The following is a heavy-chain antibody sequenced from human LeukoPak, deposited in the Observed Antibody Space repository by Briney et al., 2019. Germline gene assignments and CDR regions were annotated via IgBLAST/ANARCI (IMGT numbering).Heavy chain of an antibody. CDR2: IKPDGSQQ. V-gene: IGHV3-7*03. J-gene: IGHJ4*02. D-gene: IGHD3-16*01. Sequence: GSLRLSCAASGFTFSSYTMSWVCQAPGKGLEWVANIKPDGSQQYYVDSMKGRFTISRDNAKNSLYLQMNSLRAEDTAVYYCARHGPSYYFDYWGQGTLVTVSS. CDR3: ARHGPSYYFDY. CDR1: GFTFSSYT.